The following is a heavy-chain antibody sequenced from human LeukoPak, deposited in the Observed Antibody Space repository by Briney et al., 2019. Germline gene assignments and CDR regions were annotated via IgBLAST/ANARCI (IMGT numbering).Heavy chain of an antibody. V-gene: IGHV3-15*01. CDR2: TKRTTDGGTT. CDR1: GITFSNAW. CDR3: TTDPGDYPDH. J-gene: IGHJ4*02. Sequence: PGGSLRLSCAASGITFSNAWMTWVRQAPGKGLEWVGRTKRTTDGGTTDYAAPVKGRFTISRDDSKTTLYLQLSSLKTEDTAVYYCTTDPGDYPDHWGQGTLVTVSS.